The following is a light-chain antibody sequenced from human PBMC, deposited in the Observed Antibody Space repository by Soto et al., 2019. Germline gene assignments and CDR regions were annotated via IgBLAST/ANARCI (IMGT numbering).Light chain of an antibody. CDR1: SSDVGGWHF. J-gene: IGLJ1*01. CDR2: EVS. V-gene: IGLV2-8*01. Sequence: QSVLTQPPSASGSPGQSVTVSCTGTSSDVGGWHFVSWYQQHPGKAPKLMIYEVSKRPSGVPDRFSGSKSGNTASRTVSGLQAEDKADYFSSSYAGSMFYVFGTGTKVTVL. CDR3: SSYAGSMFYV.